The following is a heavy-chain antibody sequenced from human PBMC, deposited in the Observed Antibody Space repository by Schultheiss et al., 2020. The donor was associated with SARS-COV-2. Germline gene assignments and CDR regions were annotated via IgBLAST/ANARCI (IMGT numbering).Heavy chain of an antibody. CDR2: IYSGGST. V-gene: IGHV3-53*01. J-gene: IGHJ4*02. Sequence: GGSLRLSCAASGFTFSSYAMHWVRQAPGKGLEWVAVIYSGGSTYYADSVKGRFTISRDNSKNTLYLQMNSLRAEDTAVYYCTTSGYCSSTSCYTADYWGQGTLVTVSS. CDR1: GFTFSSYA. D-gene: IGHD2-2*02. CDR3: TTSGYCSSTSCYTADY.